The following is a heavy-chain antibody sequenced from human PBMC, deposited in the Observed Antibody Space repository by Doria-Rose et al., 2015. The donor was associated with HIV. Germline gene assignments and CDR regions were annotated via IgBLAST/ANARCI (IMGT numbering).Heavy chain of an antibody. V-gene: IGHV2-26*01. Sequence: SGPVLVKPTETLTLTCTVSGVSLSSPGMGVSWIRQPPGKALEWLANIFSDDEGSYKTSLKSRLTISRGTSKSQLVLTMTDMDPVGTATYYCARIKSSRWYHKYYFDFWGQGTLVIVSA. J-gene: IGHJ4*02. CDR2: IFSDDEG. D-gene: IGHD6-13*01. CDR3: ARIKSSRWYHKYYFDF. CDR1: GVSLSSPGMG.